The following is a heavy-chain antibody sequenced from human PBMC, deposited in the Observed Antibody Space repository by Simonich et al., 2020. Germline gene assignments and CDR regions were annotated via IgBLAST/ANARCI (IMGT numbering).Heavy chain of an antibody. Sequence: EVQLVESGGGLVQPGGSLRLSCAASGFTFSSYWMSWVRRAPGKGWEGVAKIKQDGSEKYYGDSVKGRFTISRDNAKNSLYLQMNSLRAEDTAVYYCAREYSSSSDPYWYFDLWGRGTLVTVSS. CDR3: AREYSSSSDPYWYFDL. CDR1: GFTFSSYW. D-gene: IGHD6-6*01. V-gene: IGHV3-7*01. CDR2: IKQDGSEK. J-gene: IGHJ2*01.